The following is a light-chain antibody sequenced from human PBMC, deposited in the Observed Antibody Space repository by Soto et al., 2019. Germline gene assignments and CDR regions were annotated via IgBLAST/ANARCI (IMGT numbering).Light chain of an antibody. CDR3: QQSYSTPFT. CDR1: QSINSY. Sequence: DIQMTQSPSSLSASVGDRVTITCRASQSINSYLNWYQQKLGKAPKLLIYAASSLQSGVPSRFSGSESGTDFTLTISSLQPEDFATYYCQQSYSTPFTFGPGTKVDIK. CDR2: AAS. V-gene: IGKV1-39*01. J-gene: IGKJ3*01.